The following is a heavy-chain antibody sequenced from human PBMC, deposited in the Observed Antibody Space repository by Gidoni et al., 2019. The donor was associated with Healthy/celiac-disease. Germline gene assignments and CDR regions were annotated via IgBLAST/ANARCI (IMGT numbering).Heavy chain of an antibody. Sequence: QVQLVGSGGGVVLPGRSLRLPCAASGFTFSSYAMHWVRQAPGKGLGWVAVISYDGSNKYYADSVKGRFTISRDNSKNTLYLQMNSLRAEDTAVYYCARGLTSFDYWGQGTLVTVSS. D-gene: IGHD2-2*01. J-gene: IGHJ4*02. CDR3: ARGLTSFDY. CDR1: GFTFSSYA. CDR2: ISYDGSNK. V-gene: IGHV3-30-3*01.